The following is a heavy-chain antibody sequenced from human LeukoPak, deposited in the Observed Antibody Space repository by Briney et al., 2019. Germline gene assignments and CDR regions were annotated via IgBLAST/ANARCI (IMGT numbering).Heavy chain of an antibody. D-gene: IGHD3-10*01. CDR1: GSTFTGYY. Sequence: ATVKVSFKASGSTFTGYYMHWVRQAPGQGLEWMGRINPNSGGTNYAQKFQGRVTMTRDTSISTAYMELSRLRSDDTAVYYCARSNRGSTHFDYWGQGTLVTVSS. CDR3: ARSNRGSTHFDY. J-gene: IGHJ4*02. V-gene: IGHV1-2*06. CDR2: INPNSGGT.